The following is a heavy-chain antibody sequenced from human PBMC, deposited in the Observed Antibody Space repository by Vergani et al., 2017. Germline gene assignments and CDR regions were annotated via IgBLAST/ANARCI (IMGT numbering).Heavy chain of an antibody. V-gene: IGHV4-59*01. J-gene: IGHJ4*02. D-gene: IGHD3-22*01. CDR1: GGSISSYY. CDR3: ARMGGYDEGDAFLIGYFDS. CDR2: IYYSGST. Sequence: QVQLQESGPGLVKPSETLSLTCTVSGGSISSYYWSWIRQPPGKGLEWIGYIYYSGSTNYNPSLKSRVTISVDTSKNQFSLTLSSVTAADTAVYYCARMGGYDEGDAFLIGYFDSWGPGILVTVSS.